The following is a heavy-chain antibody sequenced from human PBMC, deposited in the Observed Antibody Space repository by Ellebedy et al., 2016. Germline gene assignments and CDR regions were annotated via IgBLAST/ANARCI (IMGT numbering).Heavy chain of an antibody. CDR2: INPSGGST. V-gene: IGHV1-46*01. CDR3: GMAATSPRDY. J-gene: IGHJ4*02. Sequence: ASVQVSCKASGYTFTSYYMHWVRQAPGQGLEWMGIINPSGGSTSYAQKFQGRVTMTRDTSTSTVYMELSSLRSADTAVYYCGMAATSPRDYWGQGTLVTVSS. D-gene: IGHD2-15*01. CDR1: GYTFTSYY.